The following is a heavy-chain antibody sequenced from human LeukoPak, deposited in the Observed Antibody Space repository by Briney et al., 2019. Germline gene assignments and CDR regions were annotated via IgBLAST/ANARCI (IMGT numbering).Heavy chain of an antibody. Sequence: PGGSLRLSCAASGFTFSSYEMNWVRQAPGKGLEWVSYISISGRTIYYTDSVKGRFTISRDNAKNSLYLQMNSLRAEDTAVYYCARVGISSYSSGWFDYWGQGTLVTVSS. V-gene: IGHV3-48*03. CDR2: ISISGRTI. J-gene: IGHJ5*01. CDR3: ARVGISSYSSGWFDY. CDR1: GFTFSSYE. D-gene: IGHD6-25*01.